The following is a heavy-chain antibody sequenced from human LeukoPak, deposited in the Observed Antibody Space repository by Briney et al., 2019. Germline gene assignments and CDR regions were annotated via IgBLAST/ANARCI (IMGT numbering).Heavy chain of an antibody. CDR2: MYYSGST. V-gene: IGHV4-30-4*01. CDR3: ARPYYYDSRIDP. Sequence: SETLSLTCTVSGGSISSGVYYWSWIRQPPGKGLEWIAYMYYSGSTYYNPSLKSRVTMSADTSKNQLSLKLSSVTAADTAVYYCARPYYYDSRIDPWGQGILVTVSS. D-gene: IGHD3-22*01. CDR1: GGSISSGVYY. J-gene: IGHJ5*02.